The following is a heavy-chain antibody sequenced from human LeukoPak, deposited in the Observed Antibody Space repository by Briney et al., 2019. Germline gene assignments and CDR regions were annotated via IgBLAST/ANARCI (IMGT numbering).Heavy chain of an antibody. CDR2: ISGSGGST. CDR3: AKDPYGPTPGGFDY. Sequence: GGSLRLSCAASGFTFSSYAMSWVRQAPGKGLEWVSAISGSGGSTYYADSVGGRFTISRDNSKNTLYLQMNSLGAEDTALYYCAKDPYGPTPGGFDYWGQGTLVTVSS. V-gene: IGHV3-23*01. J-gene: IGHJ4*02. CDR1: GFTFSSYA. D-gene: IGHD3-10*01.